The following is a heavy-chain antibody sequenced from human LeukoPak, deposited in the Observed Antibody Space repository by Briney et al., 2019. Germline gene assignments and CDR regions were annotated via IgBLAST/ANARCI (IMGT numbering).Heavy chain of an antibody. J-gene: IGHJ4*02. V-gene: IGHV3-74*01. CDR1: GFTVSSYC. D-gene: IGHD1-26*01. CDR2: INSDGSTT. Sequence: PGGSLRLSCAASGFTVSSYCMHWVRQAPGKGLVWVSRINSDGSTTSYADSVKGRITISRDNAKNTLYLQMNSLRAEDTAVYYCVGGSYYFDYWGQGTLVTVSS. CDR3: VGGSYYFDY.